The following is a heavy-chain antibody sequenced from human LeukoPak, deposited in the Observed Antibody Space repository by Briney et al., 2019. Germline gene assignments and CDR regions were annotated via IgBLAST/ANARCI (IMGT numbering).Heavy chain of an antibody. CDR1: GYTFTAYY. CDR3: ARGGSSWYTDTTFDY. D-gene: IGHD6-13*01. Sequence: ASVKVSCKASGYTFTAYYLHWVRQAPGQGPEWMGWVDPKSGGTNFPQKFQGKFTMTRDTSINTAYMELTSLRSDDTAVYYCARGGSSWYTDTTFDYWGQGSLVTVSS. J-gene: IGHJ4*02. CDR2: VDPKSGGT. V-gene: IGHV1-2*02.